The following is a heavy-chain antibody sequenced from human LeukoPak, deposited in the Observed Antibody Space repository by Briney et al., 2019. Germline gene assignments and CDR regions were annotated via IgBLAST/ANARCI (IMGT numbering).Heavy chain of an antibody. CDR2: ISYDGSNK. CDR1: GFTFSSYG. D-gene: IGHD6-19*01. V-gene: IGHV3-30*18. CDR3: AKDYPLDAVAGLSVDY. Sequence: GRSLRLSCAASGFTFSSYGMHWVRQAPGKGLEWVAVISYDGSNKYYADSVKGRFTISRDNSKNTLYLQMNSLRAEDTAVYYCAKDYPLDAVAGLSVDYWGQGTLVTVSS. J-gene: IGHJ4*02.